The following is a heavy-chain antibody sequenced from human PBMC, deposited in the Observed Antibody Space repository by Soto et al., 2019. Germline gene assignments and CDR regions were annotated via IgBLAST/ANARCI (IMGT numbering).Heavy chain of an antibody. CDR2: FDPEDGET. CDR1: GYTLTELS. Sequence: ASVKVSCKVSGYTLTELSMHWVRQAPGKGLEWMGGFDPEDGETIYAQEFQGRVTMTEDTSTDTAYMEVSSLRSEDTAVYYCANTYYDFWSGPRGYFDYWGQGTLVTVSS. J-gene: IGHJ4*02. CDR3: ANTYYDFWSGPRGYFDY. V-gene: IGHV1-24*01. D-gene: IGHD3-3*01.